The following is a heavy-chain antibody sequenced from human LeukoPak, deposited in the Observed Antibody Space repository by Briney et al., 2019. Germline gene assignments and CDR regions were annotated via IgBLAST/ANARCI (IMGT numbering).Heavy chain of an antibody. CDR1: GFTFSSYG. CDR2: IRYDGSNK. J-gene: IGHJ5*02. CDR3: AKDLDIVVVPAADP. D-gene: IGHD2-2*03. Sequence: GGSLRLSCAASGFTFSSYGMPWVRQAPGKGLEWVAFIRYDGSNKYYADSVKGRFTISRDNSKNTLYLQMNSLRAEDTAVYYCAKDLDIVVVPAADPWGQGTLVTVSS. V-gene: IGHV3-30*02.